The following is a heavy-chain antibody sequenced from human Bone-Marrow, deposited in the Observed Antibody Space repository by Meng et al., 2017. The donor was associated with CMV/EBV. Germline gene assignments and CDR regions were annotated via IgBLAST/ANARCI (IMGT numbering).Heavy chain of an antibody. CDR2: ISYDGSII. D-gene: IGHD3-3*01. J-gene: IGHJ4*02. V-gene: IGHV3-30-3*01. CDR1: GFTFSSYA. Sequence: GESLKISCAASGFTFSSYAMHWVRQAPGKGLEWVAVISYDGSIIDYADSVKGRFTISRDNSKNTLYLLMNTLRAEDTAVYYCARAYDFWNGFFDYWGQGTLVTVSS. CDR3: ARAYDFWNGFFDY.